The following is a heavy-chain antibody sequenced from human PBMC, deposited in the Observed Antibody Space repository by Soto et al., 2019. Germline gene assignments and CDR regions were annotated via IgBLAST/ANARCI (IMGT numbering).Heavy chain of an antibody. J-gene: IGHJ6*02. CDR3: ARVWYSSASLCYYYGMDV. D-gene: IGHD6-6*01. CDR2: IYYSGST. V-gene: IGHV4-39*07. Sequence: SETLSLTCTVSGGSISSSSYYWGWIRQPPGKGLEWIGSIYYSGSTYYNPSLKSRVTISVDTSKNQFSLKLSSVTAADTAVYYCARVWYSSASLCYYYGMDVWGQGTTVTVSS. CDR1: GGSISSSSYY.